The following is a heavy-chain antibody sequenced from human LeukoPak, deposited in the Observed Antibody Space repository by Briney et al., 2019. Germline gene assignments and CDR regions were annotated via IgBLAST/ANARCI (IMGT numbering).Heavy chain of an antibody. J-gene: IGHJ4*02. V-gene: IGHV3-74*01. CDR3: ARVNEAVAGTDY. CDR2: INSDGTST. Sequence: GGSLRLSCAASGFIFSSSWMHWVRQGPGKGLVWVSRINSDGTSTTYADSVKDRFTISRDNAKNSLYLQMNSLRAEDTAVYYCARVNEAVAGTDYWGQGTLVTVSS. D-gene: IGHD6-19*01. CDR1: GFIFSSSW.